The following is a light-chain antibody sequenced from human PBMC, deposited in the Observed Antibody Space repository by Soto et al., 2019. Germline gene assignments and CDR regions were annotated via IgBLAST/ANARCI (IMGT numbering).Light chain of an antibody. CDR1: SSDVGSYNL. V-gene: IGLV2-23*03. J-gene: IGLJ1*01. CDR2: EGS. CDR3: CSYAGSSTFSYV. Sequence: QSAQTQPASVSGSPGHSITISCTGTSSDVGSYNLVSWYQQHPGKAPKLMIYEGSKRPSGVSNRFSGSKSGNTASLTISGLQAEDEADYYCCSYAGSSTFSYVFGTGTKVTVL.